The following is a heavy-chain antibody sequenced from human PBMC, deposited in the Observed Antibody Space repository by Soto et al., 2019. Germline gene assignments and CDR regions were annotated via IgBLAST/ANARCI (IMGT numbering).Heavy chain of an antibody. CDR3: ARDLAKGGGSAGFDP. D-gene: IGHD1-26*01. Sequence: GASLKVSCKASGYTFTVYYMHWVRQAPGQGLEWMGWINPKSGGTMYPQKFQGRVTMTWDTSISTAYMALTRLRSDDTAVYYCARDLAKGGGSAGFDPWGQGTLVTVSS. CDR2: INPKSGGT. J-gene: IGHJ5*02. CDR1: GYTFTVYY. V-gene: IGHV1-2*02.